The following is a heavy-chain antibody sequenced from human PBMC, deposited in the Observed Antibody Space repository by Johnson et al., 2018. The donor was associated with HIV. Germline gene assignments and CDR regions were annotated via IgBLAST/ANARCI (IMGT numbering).Heavy chain of an antibody. CDR2: IGGSGAGT. CDR3: AGGRIGAFDI. V-gene: IGHV3-20*04. D-gene: IGHD2-15*01. J-gene: IGHJ3*02. Sequence: VQLVESGGSMVRPGGSQRLSCAVSGFTFGDYGMSWVRQGPGKGLEWVSTIGGSGAGTFYADSVRGRFTVSRDNAKNSLYLQMNSLRAEDTALYYCAGGRIGAFDIWGQGTMVTVSS. CDR1: GFTFGDYG.